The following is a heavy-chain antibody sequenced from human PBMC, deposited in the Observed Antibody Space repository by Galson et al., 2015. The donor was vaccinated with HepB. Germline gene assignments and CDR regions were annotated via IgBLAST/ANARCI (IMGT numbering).Heavy chain of an antibody. CDR2: ISVSNGNT. CDR3: ARDDLIVGANPDY. V-gene: IGHV1-18*01. J-gene: IGHJ4*02. D-gene: IGHD1-26*01. CDR1: GYTFDAYG. Sequence: SVKVSCKAVGYTFDAYGISWVRQAPGQGLEWMGWISVSNGNTTYAQKFQDRVTMTADRVTRTAYMEVTSLRSEDTAVYYCARDDLIVGANPDYWGQGTLVIVSS.